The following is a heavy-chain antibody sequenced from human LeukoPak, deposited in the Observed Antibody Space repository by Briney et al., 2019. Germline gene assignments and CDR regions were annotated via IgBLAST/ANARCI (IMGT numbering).Heavy chain of an antibody. CDR3: ARHPADIVVVVAASYAFDI. CDR2: IYPGDSDT. CDR1: GYSFTSYW. D-gene: IGHD2-15*01. J-gene: IGHJ3*02. V-gene: IGHV5-51*01. Sequence: GESLKISCKGSGYSFTSYWIGWVRQMPGKGLEWMGIIYPGDSDTRYSPSFQGQVTISADKSISTAYLQWSSLKASDTAMYYCARHPADIVVVVAASYAFDIWGQGTMVTVSS.